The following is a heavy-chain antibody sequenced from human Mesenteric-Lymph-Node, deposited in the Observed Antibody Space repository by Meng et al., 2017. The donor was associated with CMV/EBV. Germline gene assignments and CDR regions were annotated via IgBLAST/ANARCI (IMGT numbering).Heavy chain of an antibody. V-gene: IGHV4-61*08. CDR3: AKSRSSTPGIVDD. J-gene: IGHJ4*02. CDR2: IYGTGIT. CDR1: GVSVTSGAYH. D-gene: IGHD2/OR15-2a*01. Sequence: VPLQASGPGLVKPSGTLSPTCIVSGVSVTSGAYHWSWIRQSPGKGLEWIGYIYGTGITIYNPSLKSRVTILLETSKNQFSLKLNSVTTADTAVYYCAKSRSSTPGIVDDWGQGTLVTVSS.